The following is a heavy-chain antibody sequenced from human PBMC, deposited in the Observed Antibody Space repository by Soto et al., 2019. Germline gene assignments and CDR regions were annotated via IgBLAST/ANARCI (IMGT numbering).Heavy chain of an antibody. CDR1: GGSISSYY. V-gene: IGHV4-4*07. CDR3: AREDIVVVPAAYYYYGMDV. J-gene: IGHJ6*02. CDR2: IYTSGST. D-gene: IGHD2-2*01. Sequence: SETLSLTCTVSGGSISSYYWIWIRQPAGKGLEWIGRIYTSGSTNYNPSLKSRVTMSVDTSKNQFSLKLSSVTAADTAVYYCAREDIVVVPAAYYYYGMDVWGQGTTVTVSS.